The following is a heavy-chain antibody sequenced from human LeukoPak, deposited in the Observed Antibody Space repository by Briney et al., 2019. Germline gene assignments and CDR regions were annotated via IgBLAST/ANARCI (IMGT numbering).Heavy chain of an antibody. D-gene: IGHD2-2*01. J-gene: IGHJ6*03. V-gene: IGHV4-39*01. CDR1: GGSISSCSYY. Sequence: SETLSLTCTVSGGSISSCSYYWGWIRQPPGKGLEWTGSIFYSGSTYYNPSLKSRVTISVDTSKNQFSLKLSSVTASDTAMYYCARLGYCDSSSCYLHYHYYMDVWGKGTTVTVSS. CDR3: ARLGYCDSSSCYLHYHYYMDV. CDR2: IFYSGST.